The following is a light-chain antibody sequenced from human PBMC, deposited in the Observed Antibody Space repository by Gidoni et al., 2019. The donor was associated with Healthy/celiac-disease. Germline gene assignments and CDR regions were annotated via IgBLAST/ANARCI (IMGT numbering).Light chain of an antibody. V-gene: IGKV3-11*01. Sequence: IVLTQSPATLSLSTGERATLSCRASQSVSSYLAWYQQKPGQAPRLLIYDASNRATGIPARFSGSGSGTDFTRTISSLEPEDFAVYYCQQRSNWPSITFGQGTRLEIK. CDR1: QSVSSY. CDR2: DAS. J-gene: IGKJ5*01. CDR3: QQRSNWPSIT.